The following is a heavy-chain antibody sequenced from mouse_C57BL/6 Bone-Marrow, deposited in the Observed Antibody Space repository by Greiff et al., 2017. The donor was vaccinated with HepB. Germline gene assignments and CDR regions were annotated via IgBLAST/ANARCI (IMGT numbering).Heavy chain of an antibody. CDR1: GYAFSSSW. CDR3: ARRGAGPFYFDY. V-gene: IGHV1-82*01. CDR2: IYPGDGDT. J-gene: IGHJ2*01. Sequence: QVQLQQSGPELVKPGASVKISCKASGYAFSSSWMNWVKQRPGKGLEWIGRIYPGDGDTNYNGKFKGKATLTADKSSSTAYMQLSILTSEDSAVYFCARRGAGPFYFDYWGQGTTLTVSS. D-gene: IGHD3-3*01.